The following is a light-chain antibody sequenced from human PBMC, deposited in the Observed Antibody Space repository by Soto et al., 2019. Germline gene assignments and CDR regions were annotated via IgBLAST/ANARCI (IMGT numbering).Light chain of an antibody. CDR3: HQYYVWPPT. J-gene: IGKJ3*01. CDR2: DAS. CDR1: QSVGSL. V-gene: IGKV3-11*01. Sequence: EIVLTQSPATLSLSPGERATLSCRASQSVGSLVAWYQQRPGQTPRLLIYDASIWATAIPSRFSGSGSGTDFTLTIASLAPEDFGAYYGHQYYVWPPTFGTGTKVYI.